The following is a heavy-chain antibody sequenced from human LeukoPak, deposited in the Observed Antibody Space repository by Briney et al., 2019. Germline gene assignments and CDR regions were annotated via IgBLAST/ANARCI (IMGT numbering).Heavy chain of an antibody. CDR1: GYTFTSYY. Sequence: ASVKVSCKASGYTFTSYYMHWVRQAPGQGLEWMGWINPNSGGTNYAQEFQGRVTMTRDTSISTAYMELSRLRSDDTAVYYCARASISAAGPGLIDYWGQGTLVTVSS. D-gene: IGHD6-13*01. CDR3: ARASISAAGPGLIDY. V-gene: IGHV1-2*02. J-gene: IGHJ4*02. CDR2: INPNSGGT.